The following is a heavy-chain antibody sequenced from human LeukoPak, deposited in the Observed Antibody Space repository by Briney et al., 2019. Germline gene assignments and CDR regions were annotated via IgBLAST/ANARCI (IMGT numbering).Heavy chain of an antibody. CDR2: MNPNSGNA. V-gene: IGHV1-8*03. D-gene: IGHD3-9*01. J-gene: IGHJ5*02. CDR1: GYTFTSYD. Sequence: GASVKVSCKASGYTFTSYDINWVRQATGQGLEWMGWMNPNSGNAGYAQKFQGRDTITRNTSISTAYMELSSLRSEDTAVYYCARGGVFYDILTGYQELVLFDPWGQGTLVTVSS. CDR3: ARGGVFYDILTGYQELVLFDP.